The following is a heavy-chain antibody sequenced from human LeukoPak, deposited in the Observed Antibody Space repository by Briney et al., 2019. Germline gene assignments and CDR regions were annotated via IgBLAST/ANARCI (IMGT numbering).Heavy chain of an antibody. V-gene: IGHV3-49*04. Sequence: PGGSLRLSCTTSGVTFSDYAMSWVRQAPGKGLEWVGFIRSKAYGGTTEYAASVKGRFTISRDDSKSIAYLQMNSLKTEDTAVYYCTRAKVGSSWTYYYYYMDVWGKGTTVTISS. CDR1: GVTFSDYA. J-gene: IGHJ6*03. CDR3: TRAKVGSSWTYYYYYMDV. CDR2: IRSKAYGGTT. D-gene: IGHD6-13*01.